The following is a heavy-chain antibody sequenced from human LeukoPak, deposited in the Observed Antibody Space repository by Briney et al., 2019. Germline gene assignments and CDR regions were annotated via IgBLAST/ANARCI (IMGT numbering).Heavy chain of an antibody. CDR2: IRSRTSYI. CDR1: GYPFSSYS. V-gene: IGHV3-21*01. J-gene: IGHJ6*02. CDR3: ARDRGSYETDYGMDV. Sequence: GGSLRLSCVASGYPFSSYSMNWVRQAPGKGPEWVSSIRSRTSYIYYADSVKGRFTISRDIAKNSLYLQMNSLRAEDTAVYYCARDRGSYETDYGMDVWGQGTTVTVSS. D-gene: IGHD5-12*01.